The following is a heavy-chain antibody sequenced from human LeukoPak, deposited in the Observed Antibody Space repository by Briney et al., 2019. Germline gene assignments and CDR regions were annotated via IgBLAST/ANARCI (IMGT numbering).Heavy chain of an antibody. CDR1: GYTFTGYY. V-gene: IGHV1-2*02. J-gene: IGHJ4*02. CDR3: ARDLSPVAGTYYFDY. Sequence: ASVKVSCKASGYTFTGYYMHWARQAPGQGLEWMGWINPNSGGTNYAQKFQGRVTMTRDTSISTAYMELSRLRSDDTAVYYCARDLSPVAGTYYFDYWGQGTLVTVSS. CDR2: INPNSGGT. D-gene: IGHD6-19*01.